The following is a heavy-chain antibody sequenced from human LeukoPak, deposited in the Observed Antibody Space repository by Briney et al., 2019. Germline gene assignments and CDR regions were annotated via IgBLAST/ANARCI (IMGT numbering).Heavy chain of an antibody. CDR2: VRGNGDST. J-gene: IGHJ4*02. D-gene: IGHD3-10*01. CDR3: AKGFFGSRSFPHNFDY. V-gene: IGHV3-23*01. Sequence: PGGSLRLSCAASGFTFSSFAMHWVRQAPGKGLEWVAVVRGNGDSTHYADSVKGRFTISRDNSKNTLYLQMNSLRVEDTDVYYCAKGFFGSRSFPHNFDYWGQGTLVTVSS. CDR1: GFTFSSFA.